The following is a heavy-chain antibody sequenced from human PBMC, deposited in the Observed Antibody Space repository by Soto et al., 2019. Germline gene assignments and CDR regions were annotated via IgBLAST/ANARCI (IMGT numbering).Heavy chain of an antibody. CDR1: GGTFTTYA. D-gene: IGHD6-19*01. J-gene: IGHJ6*02. Sequence: QVQLVQSGAEVKKPGSSVRVSCQASGGTFTTYAFNWVRQAPGQGLEWMGGIIPMYNKPNYAPNFLGRVTISADPSTSTAYMELTTLRSEDTAVYFCARGYSGCYYYAMDVWGQGTTVTVSS. V-gene: IGHV1-69*01. CDR3: ARGYSGCYYYAMDV. CDR2: IIPMYNKP.